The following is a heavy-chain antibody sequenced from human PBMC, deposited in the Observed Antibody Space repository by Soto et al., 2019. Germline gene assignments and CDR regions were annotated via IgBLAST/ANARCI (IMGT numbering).Heavy chain of an antibody. V-gene: IGHV4-31*03. D-gene: IGHD5-18*01. J-gene: IGHJ4*02. Sequence: SETLSLTCTVSGGSISSGGYYWSWIRQHPGKGLEWIGYIYYSGSTYYNPSLKSRVTISVDTSKNQFSLKLSSVTAADTAVYYCARDTPRGYSYYNPARGFTVDSWGRGTLVTVSS. CDR1: GGSISSGGYY. CDR2: IYYSGST. CDR3: ARDTPRGYSYYNPARGFTVDS.